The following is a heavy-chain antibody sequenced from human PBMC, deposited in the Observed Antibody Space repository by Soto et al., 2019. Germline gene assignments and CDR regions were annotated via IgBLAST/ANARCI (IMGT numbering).Heavy chain of an antibody. V-gene: IGHV4-39*02. CDR2: IYYSGSA. D-gene: IGHD6-13*01. J-gene: IGHJ4*02. CDR3: ARGGGSPYHNHEFDF. CDR1: GGSISSGGYY. Sequence: SETLSLTCTVSGGSISSGGYYWGWIRQPPGKGLEWIGNIYYSGSAYYNPSLKSRVTISVDMSKNNFSLKLSSVTAADTAVYYCARGGGSPYHNHEFDFWGQGTLVTVSS.